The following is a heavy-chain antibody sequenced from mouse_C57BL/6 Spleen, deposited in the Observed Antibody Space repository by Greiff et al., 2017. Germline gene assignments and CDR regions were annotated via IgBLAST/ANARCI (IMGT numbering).Heavy chain of an antibody. Sequence: EVQLQQSGPVLVKPGASVKMSCKASGYTFTDYYMNWVKQSHGKSLEWIGVINPYNGGTSYNQKFKGKATLTVDKSSSTAYMELNSLTSEDSAVXYCARGDSTGFAYWGQGTLVTVSA. V-gene: IGHV1-19*01. J-gene: IGHJ3*01. CDR1: GYTFTDYY. CDR2: INPYNGGT. D-gene: IGHD2-5*01. CDR3: ARGDSTGFAY.